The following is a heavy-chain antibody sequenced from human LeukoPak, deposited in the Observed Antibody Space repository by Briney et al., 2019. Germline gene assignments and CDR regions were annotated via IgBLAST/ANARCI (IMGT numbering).Heavy chain of an antibody. D-gene: IGHD3-3*01. CDR2: ISAYNGNT. CDR1: GYTFTSYG. V-gene: IGHV1-18*01. J-gene: IGHJ4*02. CDR3: AREEGFLEWSPLDY. Sequence: ASVKVSCKASGYTFTSYGISWVRQAPGQGLEWMGWISAYNGNTNYAQKLQGRVTMTTDTSTSTAYMELRSLRSDDTAVYYCAREEGFLEWSPLDYWGQGTLVTVSS.